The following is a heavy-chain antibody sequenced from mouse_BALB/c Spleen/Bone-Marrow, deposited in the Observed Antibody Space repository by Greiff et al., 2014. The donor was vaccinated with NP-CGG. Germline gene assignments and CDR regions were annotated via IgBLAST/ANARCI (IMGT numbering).Heavy chain of an antibody. D-gene: IGHD2-4*01. CDR1: GFNIKDIY. CDR3: AGYDYYQAWFAY. V-gene: IGHV14-3*02. J-gene: IGHJ3*01. CDR2: IDPANGNT. Sequence: VPLQQSGAELVKAGASVKLSCTTSGFNIKDIYMPWGEQRPEQGLGGIGRIDPANGNTKYDPKFQGKATITADTSSNTAYLQLSSLTSEDTAVYYCAGYDYYQAWFAYWGQGTLVTVSA.